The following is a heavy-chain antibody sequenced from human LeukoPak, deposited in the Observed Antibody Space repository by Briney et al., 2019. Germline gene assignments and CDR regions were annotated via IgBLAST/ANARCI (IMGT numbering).Heavy chain of an antibody. Sequence: GGSLRLSCAASGFTFSSYSMNWVRQAPGKGLEWVSSISSSSSYIYYADSVKGRFTISRDNAKNSLYLQMNSLRAEDTAVYYCARDLSGWYYFDYWGQGTLVTVSS. CDR3: ARDLSGWYYFDY. D-gene: IGHD6-19*01. CDR2: ISSSSSYI. CDR1: GFTFSSYS. J-gene: IGHJ4*02. V-gene: IGHV3-21*01.